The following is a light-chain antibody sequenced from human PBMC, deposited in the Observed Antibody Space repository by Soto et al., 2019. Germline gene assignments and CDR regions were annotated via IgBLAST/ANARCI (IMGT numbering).Light chain of an antibody. CDR2: RNN. CDR1: SSNIGSYY. V-gene: IGLV1-47*01. Sequence: QSVLTQPPSASGTPGQRVTISCSGNSSNIGSYYVSWYHQLPGTAPKLLIYRNNRRPSGVPDRFSGSKSGTSASLAISGLRADDEADYYCAVWDDSLSGYVFGTGTKLTVL. CDR3: AVWDDSLSGYV. J-gene: IGLJ1*01.